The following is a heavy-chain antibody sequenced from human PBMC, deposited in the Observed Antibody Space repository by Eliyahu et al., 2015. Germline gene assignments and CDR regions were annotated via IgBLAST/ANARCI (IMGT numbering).Heavy chain of an antibody. Sequence: QLQLQESGPGLVKPSETLSLTCTVSGGSISSSSYYWGWIRQPPGKGLEWIGSIYYSGSTYYNPSLKSRVTISVDTSKNQFSLKLSSVTAADTAVYYCARTGDYFFHYFDYWGQGTLVTVSS. J-gene: IGHJ4*02. CDR1: GGSISSSSYY. V-gene: IGHV4-39*01. D-gene: IGHD4-17*01. CDR2: IYYSGST. CDR3: ARTGDYFFHYFDY.